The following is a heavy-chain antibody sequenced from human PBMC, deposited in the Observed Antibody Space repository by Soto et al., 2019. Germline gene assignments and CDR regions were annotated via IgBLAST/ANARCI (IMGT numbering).Heavy chain of an antibody. CDR3: ARDIVATIGGFDY. CDR2: IQVDGSEK. J-gene: IGHJ4*02. Sequence: EVQLVESGGGLVQPGGSLRLSCAASGFTFSSYWLRWVRQAPGKGLEWLANIQVDGSEKYYVDSVKGRFTISRDNAKNSLYPQMISLRVEDTAVYYCARDIVATIGGFDYWGLGALVIVSS. CDR1: GFTFSSYW. D-gene: IGHD5-12*01. V-gene: IGHV3-7*01.